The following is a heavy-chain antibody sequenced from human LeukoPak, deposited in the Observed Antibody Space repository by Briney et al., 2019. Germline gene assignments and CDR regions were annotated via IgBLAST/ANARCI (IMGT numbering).Heavy chain of an antibody. CDR3: AKDLYYDSSGYWSSFDY. V-gene: IGHV3-48*03. D-gene: IGHD3-22*01. Sequence: GGSLRLSCAASGFTFSSYEMNWVRQAPGKGLEWVSYISSSGSTIYYADPVKGRFTISRDDAKNSLYLQMNSLRAEDTAVYYCAKDLYYDSSGYWSSFDYWGQGTLVTVSS. CDR1: GFTFSSYE. CDR2: ISSSGSTI. J-gene: IGHJ4*02.